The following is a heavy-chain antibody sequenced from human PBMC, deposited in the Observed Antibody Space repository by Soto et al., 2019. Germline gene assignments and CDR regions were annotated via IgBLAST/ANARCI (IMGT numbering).Heavy chain of an antibody. D-gene: IGHD1-1*01. CDR3: ARDRKWIQLDYYYGMDV. J-gene: IGHJ6*02. CDR1: GGSISSSNW. CDR2: IYHSGST. Sequence: QVQLQESGPGLVKPSGTLSHTCAVSGGSISSSNWWSWVRQPPGKGLEWIGEIYHSGSTNYNPSLKSRVTISVDKSKNQFSLKLSSVTAADTAVYYCARDRKWIQLDYYYGMDVWGQGTTVTVSS. V-gene: IGHV4-4*02.